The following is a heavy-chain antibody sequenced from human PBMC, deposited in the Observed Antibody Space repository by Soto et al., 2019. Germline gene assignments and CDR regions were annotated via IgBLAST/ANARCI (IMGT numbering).Heavy chain of an antibody. D-gene: IGHD2-2*01. J-gene: IGHJ4*02. CDR2: IYYSGST. Sequence: QVQLQESGPGLVKPSQTLSLTCTVSGGSISSGGYYWSWIRQHPGKGLEWIGYIYYSGSTYYNPSLKSRVTISVDTSKNQSSLKLSSVTAADTAVYYCARVGSVVPAAIGFDYWGQGTLVTVSS. CDR1: GGSISSGGYY. V-gene: IGHV4-31*03. CDR3: ARVGSVVPAAIGFDY.